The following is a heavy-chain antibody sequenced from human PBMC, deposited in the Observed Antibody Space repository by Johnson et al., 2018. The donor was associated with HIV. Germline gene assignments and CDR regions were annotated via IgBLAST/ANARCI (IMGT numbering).Heavy chain of an antibody. CDR1: GFTFSDYY. J-gene: IGHJ3*01. CDR2: ISYSGSPI. D-gene: IGHD6-6*01. V-gene: IGHV3-11*04. Sequence: VQLVESGGGLVKPGGSLRLSCAASGFTFSDYYMSWIRQAPGKGLEWVSSISYSGSPIYYADSVKGRFTISRDNSKNTLYLQMGSLRPEDMAGYYCARDRYSSSSLDAFDVWGQGTMVTVSS. CDR3: ARDRYSSSSLDAFDV.